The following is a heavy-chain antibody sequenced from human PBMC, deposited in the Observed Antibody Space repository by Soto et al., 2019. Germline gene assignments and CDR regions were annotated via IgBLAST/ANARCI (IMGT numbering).Heavy chain of an antibody. V-gene: IGHV1-2*04. CDR2: INPNSGGT. J-gene: IGHJ4*02. CDR3: ARDLTGTYYFDY. Sequence: ASVKVSCKASGGTYSSYSISWVRQAPGQGLEWMGWINPNSGGTNYAQKFQGWVTMTRDTSISTAYMELSRLRSDDTAVYYCARDLTGTYYFDYWGQGTLVTVSS. CDR1: GGTYSSYS. D-gene: IGHD1-7*01.